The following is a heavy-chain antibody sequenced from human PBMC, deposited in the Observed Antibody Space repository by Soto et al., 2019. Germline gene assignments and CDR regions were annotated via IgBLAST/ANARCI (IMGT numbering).Heavy chain of an antibody. J-gene: IGHJ6*02. V-gene: IGHV1-69*13. CDR3: ARSSNYGDYADYYYYGMDV. D-gene: IGHD4-17*01. CDR2: IIPIFGTA. CDR1: GGTFSSYA. Sequence: ASVKVSCKASGGTFSSYAISWVRQAPGQGLEWMGGIIPIFGTANYAQKFQGRVTITADESTSTAYMELSSLRSEDTAVYYCARSSNYGDYADYYYYGMDVWGQGTTVTVSS.